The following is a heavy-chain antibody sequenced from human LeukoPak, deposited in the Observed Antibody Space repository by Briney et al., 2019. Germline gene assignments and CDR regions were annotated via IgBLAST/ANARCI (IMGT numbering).Heavy chain of an antibody. D-gene: IGHD3-16*01. J-gene: IGHJ6*02. Sequence: GGSLRLSCAASGFTVSTNYMSWVRQAPGKGLEWVSLIYSHGTTYYAASVKGRFTISRDNSKNTLYLQMNSLRAEDTAMYYCATSRPKGELRYYGMDVWGQGTTVTVSS. CDR2: IYSHGTT. CDR3: ATSRPKGELRYYGMDV. V-gene: IGHV3-66*02. CDR1: GFTVSTNY.